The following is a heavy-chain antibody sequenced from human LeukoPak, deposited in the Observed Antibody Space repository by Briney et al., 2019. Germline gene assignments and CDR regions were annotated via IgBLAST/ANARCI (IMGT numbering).Heavy chain of an antibody. CDR3: ARGSGTEYDSSGYYLE. CDR2: ISPFNGDA. D-gene: IGHD3-22*01. V-gene: IGHV1-18*01. CDR1: GYPFTSYG. Sequence: ASVKVSCKASGYPFTSYGVNWVRQAPGQGLEWLGYISPFNGDADYAQKLQDRVTMTTDTSTTTVYMELRGLSSDDTAVYSCARGSGTEYDSSGYYLEWGQGTLVTVSS. J-gene: IGHJ4*02.